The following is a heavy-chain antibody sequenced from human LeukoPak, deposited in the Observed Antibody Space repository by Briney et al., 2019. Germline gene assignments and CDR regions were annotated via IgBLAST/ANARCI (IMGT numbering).Heavy chain of an antibody. J-gene: IGHJ6*03. D-gene: IGHD1-26*01. CDR3: AKDTRRGSYYYYYYMDV. Sequence: GGSLRLSCAASGFTFSSYGMHWVRQAPGKGLEWVAFMRYDGSNKYYADSVKGRFTISRDNSKNTLYLQMNSLRAEDTAVYYCAKDTRRGSYYYYYYMDVWGKGTTVTVSS. V-gene: IGHV3-30*02. CDR2: MRYDGSNK. CDR1: GFTFSSYG.